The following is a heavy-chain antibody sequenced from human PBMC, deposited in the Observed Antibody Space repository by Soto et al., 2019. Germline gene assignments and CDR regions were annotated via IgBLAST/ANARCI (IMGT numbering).Heavy chain of an antibody. CDR3: ARERLNTGWYGFDH. D-gene: IGHD6-19*01. J-gene: IGHJ4*02. CDR2: VSNKNGVT. V-gene: IGHV1-18*01. Sequence: WVRQAPGQGLEWMGWVSNKNGVTNYAEKFRDRVTMTTDISTNTIYMELRSLRSDDTAVYFCARERLNTGWYGFDHWGQGTQVTVSS.